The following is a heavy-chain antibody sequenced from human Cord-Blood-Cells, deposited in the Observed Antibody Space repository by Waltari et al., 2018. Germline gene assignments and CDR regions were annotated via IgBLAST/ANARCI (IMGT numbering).Heavy chain of an antibody. V-gene: IGHV1-2*02. J-gene: IGHJ6*02. D-gene: IGHD1-26*01. CDR3: ARTSIVGATRYYYYGMDV. Sequence: QVQLVQSGAEVKKPGASVKVSCKASGYTFTGYYMHWVRQAPGQGLGWMGWINPNSGGTNYAQKFQGGVTMTRDTSISTADMELSRLRSDDTAVYYCARTSIVGATRYYYYGMDVWGQGTTVTVSS. CDR2: INPNSGGT. CDR1: GYTFTGYY.